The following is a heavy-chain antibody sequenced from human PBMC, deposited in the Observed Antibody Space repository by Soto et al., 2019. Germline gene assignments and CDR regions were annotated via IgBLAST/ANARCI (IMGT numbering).Heavy chain of an antibody. CDR2: IYHSGST. CDR3: ARVPIYYDSSGYYHYGTFDI. Sequence: PSETLSLTCAVSGGSVTSAGYSWSWIRQPPGKGLEWTGYIYHSGSTYYNPSLKSRVTISLDRSNNHFSLKLSSVTAADTAVYYCARVPIYYDSSGYYHYGTFDIVVQGTMVTVSS. J-gene: IGHJ3*02. D-gene: IGHD3-22*01. V-gene: IGHV4-30-2*01. CDR1: GGSVTSAGYS.